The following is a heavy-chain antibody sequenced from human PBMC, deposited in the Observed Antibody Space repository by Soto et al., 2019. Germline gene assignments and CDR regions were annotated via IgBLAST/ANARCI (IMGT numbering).Heavy chain of an antibody. Sequence: GSLRLSCAASVFTVGDYPMSWVRQAPGKGLEWLGFIRSKTYGGTTEYSASVEGRFTISRDDSKSIAYLQMNSLKIEDTAVYYCTRLRGYSYGYSDYWGQGTLVTVSS. CDR1: VFTVGDYP. V-gene: IGHV3-49*04. D-gene: IGHD5-18*01. CDR3: TRLRGYSYGYSDY. J-gene: IGHJ4*02. CDR2: IRSKTYGGTT.